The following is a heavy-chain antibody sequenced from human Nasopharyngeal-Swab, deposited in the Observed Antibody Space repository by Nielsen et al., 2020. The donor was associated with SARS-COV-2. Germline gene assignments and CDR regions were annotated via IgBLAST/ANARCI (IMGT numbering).Heavy chain of an antibody. V-gene: IGHV6-1*01. Sequence: SETLSLTCAISGDSVSSTNAAWHWIRQSPSRGLEWLGRSYYRSKWYDDYAVSVKSRITINPDTSKNQFSLQLNSVTPDDTAVYYCAAGKPWGSSLDHWAQGILVTVSS. CDR3: AAGKPWGSSLDH. D-gene: IGHD7-27*01. CDR2: SYYRSKWYD. J-gene: IGHJ4*02. CDR1: GDSVSSTNAA.